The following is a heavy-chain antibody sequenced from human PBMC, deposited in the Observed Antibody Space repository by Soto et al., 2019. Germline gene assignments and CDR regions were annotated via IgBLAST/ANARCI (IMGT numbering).Heavy chain of an antibody. V-gene: IGHV4-59*01. CDR1: GGSISSYY. Sequence: QVQLQETGPGLVKPSENLSLTCTVSGGSISSYYWSWIRQPPGKGLEWIGYISYSGSTNYNPSLKSRVTISVDTSKNQFSLKLSSVTAAETAVYYCARYGSGKYRDYWGQGALATVSS. CDR3: ARYGSGKYRDY. CDR2: ISYSGST. D-gene: IGHD3-10*01. J-gene: IGHJ4*02.